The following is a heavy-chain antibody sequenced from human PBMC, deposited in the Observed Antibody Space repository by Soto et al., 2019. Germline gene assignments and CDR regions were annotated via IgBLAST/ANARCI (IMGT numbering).Heavy chain of an antibody. J-gene: IGHJ6*02. CDR1: GYTFTSYG. Sequence: QVQLVQSGAEVKKPGASVKVSCKASGYTFTSYGISWVRQAPGQGLEWMGWISAYNGNTNYAQKLQGRVTMTTDTPTSTAYMERRSLRSDDTAVYYCARGATYYYDSSCSRYYYYYYGMDVGGQGTTVTVSS. CDR3: ARGATYYYDSSCSRYYYYYYGMDV. D-gene: IGHD3-22*01. CDR2: ISAYNGNT. V-gene: IGHV1-18*01.